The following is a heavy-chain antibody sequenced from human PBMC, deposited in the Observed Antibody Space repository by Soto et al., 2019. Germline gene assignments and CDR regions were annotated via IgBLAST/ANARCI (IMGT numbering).Heavy chain of an antibody. CDR3: ARFGLVTFDC. J-gene: IGHJ4*02. V-gene: IGHV3-21*01. D-gene: IGHD3-3*01. CDR2: ISPSGSYM. CDR1: GFIFNTYS. Sequence: EMQLVESGGGLVKPGGSLRLSCAASGFIFNTYSMDWVRQAPGKGLEWVASISPSGSYMYYGDSLKGRFTVSRDNAKNSLYLQTDSLRADDTAIYHCARFGLVTFDCWGQGTLVTVSS.